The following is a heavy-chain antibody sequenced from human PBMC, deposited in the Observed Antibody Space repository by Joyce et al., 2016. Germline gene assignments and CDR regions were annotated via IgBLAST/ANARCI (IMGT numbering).Heavy chain of an antibody. J-gene: IGHJ4*02. CDR2: LYSDDTT. CDR3: ARDGYIGRVGY. Sequence: EVQLVESGGGLVQPGGSLRLSCAGAGFSVSSSYMSWVRQVPGKGLEWVSVLYSDDTTYYADSVKGRFTISRDNSKNTLSLQMDSLRAEDTAVYYCARDGYIGRVGYWGQGTLVTVSS. CDR1: GFSVSSSY. D-gene: IGHD1-26*01. V-gene: IGHV3-66*01.